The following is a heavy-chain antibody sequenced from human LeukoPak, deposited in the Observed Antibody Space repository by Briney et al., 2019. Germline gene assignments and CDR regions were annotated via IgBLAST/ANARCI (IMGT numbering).Heavy chain of an antibody. V-gene: IGHV1-2*02. CDR1: GYTFTSYA. Sequence: GASVKVSCKASGYTFTSYAMNWVRQAPGQGLEWMGWINPNSGGTNYAQKFQGRVTMTRDTSISTAYMELSRLRSDDTAVYYCARDFTLYSSSSRYYFDYWGQGTLVTVSS. D-gene: IGHD6-6*01. CDR3: ARDFTLYSSSSRYYFDY. CDR2: INPNSGGT. J-gene: IGHJ4*02.